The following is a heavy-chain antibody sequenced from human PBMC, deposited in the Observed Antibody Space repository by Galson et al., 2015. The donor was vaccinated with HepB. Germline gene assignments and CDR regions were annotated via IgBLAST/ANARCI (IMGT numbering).Heavy chain of an antibody. CDR1: GFTFSSYS. CDR2: ISSSSSTI. Sequence: SLRLSCAASGFTFSSYSMNWVRQAPGKGLEWVSYISSSSSTIYYADSVKGLFTISRDNAKNSLYLQMNSLRGEDTAVYYCARVLTVGRFDYWGQGTLVTVSS. CDR3: ARVLTVGRFDY. J-gene: IGHJ4*02. V-gene: IGHV3-48*01. D-gene: IGHD4-23*01.